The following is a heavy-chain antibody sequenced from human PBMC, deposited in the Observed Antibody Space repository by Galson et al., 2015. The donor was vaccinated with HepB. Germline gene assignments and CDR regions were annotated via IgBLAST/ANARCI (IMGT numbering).Heavy chain of an antibody. V-gene: IGHV3-33*08. CDR1: GFTFTNYW. CDR3: AREEAAAGTPPDY. Sequence: SLRLSCAVSGFTFTNYWAHWVRQAPGKGLEWVAVIWYDGSNKYYADSVKGRFTISRDNSKNTLYLQMNSLRAEDTAVYYCAREEAAAGTPPDYWGQGTLVTVSS. CDR2: IWYDGSNK. J-gene: IGHJ4*02. D-gene: IGHD6-13*01.